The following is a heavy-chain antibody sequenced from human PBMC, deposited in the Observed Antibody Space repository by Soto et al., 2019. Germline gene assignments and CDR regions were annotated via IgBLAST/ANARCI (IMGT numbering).Heavy chain of an antibody. CDR3: AKVDVSTAGSFDY. CDR2: INPSGDST. D-gene: IGHD6-13*01. J-gene: IGHJ4*02. CDR1: GFTFSRHG. Sequence: GWSLGLWCVASGFTFSRHGLRWVRQAPGKGLEWVSTINPSGDSTFYADSVKGRFTISRDNSKNTVYLQMNSLSVGDTAVYLCAKVDVSTAGSFDYWGQGALVTVSS. V-gene: IGHV3-23*01.